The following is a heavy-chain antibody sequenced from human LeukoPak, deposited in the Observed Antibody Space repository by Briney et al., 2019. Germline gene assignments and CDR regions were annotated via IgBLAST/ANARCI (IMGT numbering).Heavy chain of an antibody. J-gene: IGHJ6*03. CDR3: ARETSQKGAHYMDV. CDR2: IYPSGIT. Sequence: SETLSLTCTVSGGSINSYFWSWIRQPAGRGLEWIGHIYPSGITNYNPSLKSRVTISVDTSKNQFSLKLSSVTAADTAVYYCARETSQKGAHYMDVWGKGTTITISS. D-gene: IGHD3-16*01. V-gene: IGHV4-4*07. CDR1: GGSINSYF.